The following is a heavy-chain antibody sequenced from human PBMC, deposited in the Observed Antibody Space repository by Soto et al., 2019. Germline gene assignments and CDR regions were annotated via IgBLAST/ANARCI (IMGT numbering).Heavy chain of an antibody. CDR1: GDRVSRDTSA. V-gene: IGHV6-1*01. Sequence: PWQTHSLTCVISGDRVSRDTSAWNWIRQSPSRGLEWLGRAYYRSQLYIEIAGSEKSRRTINPDTSKNEGALHLKSVTPEDTAMYYCVRECEATRLEVWGPGTT. J-gene: IGHJ6*02. CDR3: VRECEATRLEV. CDR2: AYYRSQLYI. D-gene: IGHD1-1*01.